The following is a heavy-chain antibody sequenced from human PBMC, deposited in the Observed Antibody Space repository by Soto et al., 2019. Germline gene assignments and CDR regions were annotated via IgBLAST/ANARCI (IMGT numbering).Heavy chain of an antibody. J-gene: IGHJ3*02. CDR1: GFTFSSYD. V-gene: IGHV3-13*01. D-gene: IGHD7-27*01. Sequence: GGSLRLSCAASGFTFSSYDMHWVRQATGKGLEWVSAIGTAGDTYYPGSVKGRFTISRENAKNSLYLQMNSLRAEDTAVYYCARSGWGSGAFDIWGQGTMVTVSS. CDR3: ARSGWGSGAFDI. CDR2: IGTAGDT.